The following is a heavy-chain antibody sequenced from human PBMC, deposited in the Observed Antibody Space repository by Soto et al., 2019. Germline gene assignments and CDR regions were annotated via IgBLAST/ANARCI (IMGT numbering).Heavy chain of an antibody. Sequence: QVQLVQSGAEVKKPGASVKVSCKASGYTFTSYDINWVRQATGQGLEWMGWMNPNSGNTGYAQKFQGRVTMTRNTSISTAYMELSSLRSEDTAVYYCATLLRLAARPGCYFDLWGRGTLVTVSS. CDR2: MNPNSGNT. CDR3: ATLLRLAARPGCYFDL. V-gene: IGHV1-8*01. J-gene: IGHJ2*01. CDR1: GYTFTSYD. D-gene: IGHD6-6*01.